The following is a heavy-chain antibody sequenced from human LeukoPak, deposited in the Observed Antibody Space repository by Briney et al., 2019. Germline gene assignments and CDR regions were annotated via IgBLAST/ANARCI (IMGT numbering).Heavy chain of an antibody. CDR1: GGSISNYF. V-gene: IGHV4-59*01. CDR3: VRSNGWYAFDF. D-gene: IGHD6-19*01. J-gene: IGHJ4*02. Sequence: SETLSLTCTVSGGSISNYFWSWVWHRPPKGLGWVGYIYDSGTSNYNPSLTSQVTISVYTSKNQYSLCLSSVSAADTAAYYCVRSNGWYAFDFWGQGTLVTVSS. CDR2: IYDSGTS.